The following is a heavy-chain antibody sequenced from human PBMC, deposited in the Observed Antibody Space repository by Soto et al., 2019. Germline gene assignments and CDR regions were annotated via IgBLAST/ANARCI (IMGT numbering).Heavy chain of an antibody. Sequence: GGSLRLSCAASGFTFNKYWMHWVRQAPGKGLVWVSHISSDGSGTSYVDSVRGRFTISRDNAQNTLYLEANNLRAEDTAVYYCARDDPGVGIDYWGQGTLVTVSS. CDR3: ARDDPGVGIDY. CDR1: GFTFNKYW. CDR2: ISSDGSGT. D-gene: IGHD7-27*01. J-gene: IGHJ4*02. V-gene: IGHV3-74*01.